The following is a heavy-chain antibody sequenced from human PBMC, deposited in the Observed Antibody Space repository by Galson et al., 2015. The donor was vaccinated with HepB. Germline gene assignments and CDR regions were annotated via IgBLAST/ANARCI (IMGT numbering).Heavy chain of an antibody. V-gene: IGHV1-69*02. J-gene: IGHJ4*02. CDR3: ATTKTYYYGSGSGNFDY. Sequence: SVKVSCKASGGTFSSYTISWVRQAPGQGLEWMGRIIPILGIANYAQKFQGRVTITADKSTSTAYMELSSLRSEDTAVYYCATTKTYYYGSGSGNFDYWGQGTLVTVSS. CDR1: GGTFSSYT. D-gene: IGHD3-10*01. CDR2: IIPILGIA.